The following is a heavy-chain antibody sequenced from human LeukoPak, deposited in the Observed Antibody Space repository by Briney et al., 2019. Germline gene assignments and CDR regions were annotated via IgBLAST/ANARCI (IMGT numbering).Heavy chain of an antibody. Sequence: SETLSLTCAVSGYSISSGYYCGWIRQPPGKRLEGFGSIYHSSSTYYNPSLNSRVTISVDTSKNQYSLKLSSVTAADTAEYYCASLHGDYENYWGQGTLVTVSS. D-gene: IGHD4-17*01. V-gene: IGHV4-38-2*01. CDR1: GYSISSGYY. CDR2: IYHSSST. J-gene: IGHJ4*02. CDR3: ASLHGDYENY.